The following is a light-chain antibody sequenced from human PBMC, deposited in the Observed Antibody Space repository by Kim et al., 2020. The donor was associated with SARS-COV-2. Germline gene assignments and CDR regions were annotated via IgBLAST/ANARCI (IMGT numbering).Light chain of an antibody. J-gene: IGKJ1*01. V-gene: IGKV3-15*01. CDR1: QSVSSN. CDR3: QHHNNWPPT. CDR2: GAS. Sequence: VSPGERATLSCRASQSVSSNLAWYQQKPGQAPRLLIYGASTRATGIPDRFTGSGSGTEFTLTISTLQSEDFAFYYCQHHNNWPPTFGQGTKVDIK.